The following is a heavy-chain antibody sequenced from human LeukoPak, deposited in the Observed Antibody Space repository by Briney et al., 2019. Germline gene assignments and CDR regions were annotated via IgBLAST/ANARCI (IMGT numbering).Heavy chain of an antibody. V-gene: IGHV3-74*01. CDR1: GFTFSSYW. Sequence: GGSLRLSCAASGFTFSSYWMHWVRQAPGKGLVWVSRIKTDGSSTSYADSVKGRFTISRDNSKNTLYLQMNSLRAEDTAVYYCANVSGYFEYWGQRTLVTVSS. CDR3: ANVSGYFEY. J-gene: IGHJ4*02. D-gene: IGHD3-10*01. CDR2: IKTDGSST.